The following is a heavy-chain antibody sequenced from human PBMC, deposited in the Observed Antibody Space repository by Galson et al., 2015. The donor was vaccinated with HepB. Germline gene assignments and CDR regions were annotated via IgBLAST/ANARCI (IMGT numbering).Heavy chain of an antibody. Sequence: QSGAEVKKPGESLRISCEGSGYSFTSYWISWVRQMPGKGLEWMGRIDPSDSYTTYSPSFQGHVTISADKSITTAYLQWSSLKASDTAMYYCALDNQQWLGPFDYWGQGTLVTVSS. CDR2: IDPSDSYT. D-gene: IGHD6-19*01. CDR1: GYSFTSYW. V-gene: IGHV5-10-1*01. J-gene: IGHJ4*02. CDR3: ALDNQQWLGPFDY.